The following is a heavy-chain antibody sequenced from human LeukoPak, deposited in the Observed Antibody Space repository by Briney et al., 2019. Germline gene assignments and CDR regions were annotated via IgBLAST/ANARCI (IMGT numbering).Heavy chain of an antibody. J-gene: IGHJ4*02. V-gene: IGHV3-23*01. CDR3: AKRGVVIRVILVGFHKEAYYFDS. Sequence: GGSLRLSCAVSGITLSNYGMSWVRQAPGKGLEWVAGISDSGGSTNYADSVKGRFTISRDNPKNTLYPQMNSLRAEDTAVYFCAKRGVVIRVILVGFHKEAYYFDSWGQGALVTVSS. CDR1: GITLSNYG. D-gene: IGHD3-22*01. CDR2: ISDSGGST.